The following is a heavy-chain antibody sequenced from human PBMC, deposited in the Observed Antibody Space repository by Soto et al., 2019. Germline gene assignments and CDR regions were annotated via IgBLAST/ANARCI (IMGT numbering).Heavy chain of an antibody. J-gene: IGHJ4*02. V-gene: IGHV4-30-4*01. CDR1: GGSISSGDYY. CDR3: ARDLLRWHDFDC. Sequence: PSETLSLTCTVSGGSISSGDYYWSWIRQPPGKGLEWTGYIYYSGSTYYNPSLKSRVTISVDTSKNQFSLKLSSVTAADTAVYYCARDLLRWHDFDCWGQGTLVTVSS. D-gene: IGHD4-17*01. CDR2: IYYSGST.